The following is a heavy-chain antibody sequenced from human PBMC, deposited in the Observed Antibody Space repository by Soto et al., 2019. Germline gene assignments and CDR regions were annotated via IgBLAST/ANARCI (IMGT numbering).Heavy chain of an antibody. J-gene: IGHJ4*02. CDR1: GFIFSTHG. CDR3: ARVQHYYDSSGYLGIEY. Sequence: QVQLVESGGGVVQPGRSLRLSCAASGFIFSTHGMQWVRQAPGKGLEWVGVIWYDGGNKYYADSVKGRFTISRDNSKNTLYLKMNSLRVEDTAVYYCARVQHYYDSSGYLGIEYWGQGTLVTVSS. V-gene: IGHV3-33*01. CDR2: IWYDGGNK. D-gene: IGHD3-22*01.